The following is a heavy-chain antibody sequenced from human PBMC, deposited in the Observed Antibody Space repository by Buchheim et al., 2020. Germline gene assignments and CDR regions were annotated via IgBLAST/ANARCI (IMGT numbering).Heavy chain of an antibody. CDR2: ITSSSSAT. CDR1: GFSISSHS. J-gene: IGHJ5*02. Sequence: EVQVVESGGGLVQPGGSLRLSCAASGFSISSHSMHWIRQAPGEGLEWVSYITSSSSATYYADSVKGRFTISRDNAKNSLYLQMNSLGDEDTAVYYCAPDRKYIWFDPWGQGTL. V-gene: IGHV3-48*02. D-gene: IGHD6-6*01. CDR3: APDRKYIWFDP.